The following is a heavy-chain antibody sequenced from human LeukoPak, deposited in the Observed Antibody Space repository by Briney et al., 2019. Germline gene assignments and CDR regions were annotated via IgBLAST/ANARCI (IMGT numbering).Heavy chain of an antibody. D-gene: IGHD3-22*01. CDR3: ARRSKDSSGYYYFDY. CDR1: GGSFSGYF. J-gene: IGHJ4*02. Sequence: PSETLSLTCAVYGGSFSGYFWTWIRQPPGKGLEWIGEINHSGSTNYNPSLTSRVTISVDTSKNQFSLKLTSVTAADTAVYYCARRSKDSSGYYYFDYWGQGTLVTVSS. CDR2: INHSGST. V-gene: IGHV4-34*01.